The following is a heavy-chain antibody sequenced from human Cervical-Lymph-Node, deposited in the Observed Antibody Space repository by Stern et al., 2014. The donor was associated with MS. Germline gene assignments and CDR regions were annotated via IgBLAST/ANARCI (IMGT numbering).Heavy chain of an antibody. CDR3: ARDSRHCDGAFYFDS. J-gene: IGHJ4*02. CDR2: IIPIFGAA. Sequence: VQLAQSGAEVKKPGSSVKVSCKASGGAFSSYAINWVRQAPGQGPEWMGGIIPIFGAANYAQKFQGRVTITADGSTATAYMELSSLRSEDTAVYYCARDSRHCDGAFYFDSWGQGTLVTVSS. D-gene: IGHD2-21*01. CDR1: GGAFSSYA. V-gene: IGHV1-69*01.